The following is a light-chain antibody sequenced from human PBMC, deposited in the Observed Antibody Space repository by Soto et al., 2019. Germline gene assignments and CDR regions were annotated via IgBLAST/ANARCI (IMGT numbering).Light chain of an antibody. CDR3: QHYNRYSPA. CDR1: QTISSW. V-gene: IGKV1-5*03. J-gene: IGKJ1*01. Sequence: DIQMTQSPSTLSGSVGDRVTITCRASQTISSWLAWYQQKPGKAPKLLIYKASTLKSGVPSRFSGSGSGTEFTLTISSLQPDDFAPYHCQHYNRYSPAFGQGTKLEL. CDR2: KAS.